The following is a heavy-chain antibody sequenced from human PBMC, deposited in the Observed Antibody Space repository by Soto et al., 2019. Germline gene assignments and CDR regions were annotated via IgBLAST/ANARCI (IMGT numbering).Heavy chain of an antibody. CDR3: ARPLYGSGSVWFDP. CDR2: IKEDGSEK. J-gene: IGHJ5*02. D-gene: IGHD3-10*01. CDR1: GFTFSGYW. V-gene: IGHV3-7*03. Sequence: GGSLRLSCSASGFTFSGYWMTWVRQAPGKGLEWVANIKEDGSEKYYVDSVKGRFTISRDNPKNSLYLQMNSLRADDTAVYYCARPLYGSGSVWFDPWGQGALVTVSS.